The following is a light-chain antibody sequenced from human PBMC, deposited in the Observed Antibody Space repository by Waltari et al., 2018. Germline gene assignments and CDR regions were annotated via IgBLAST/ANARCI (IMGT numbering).Light chain of an antibody. CDR3: QQYNDWPPLT. CDR1: PSVSRF. CDR2: GAS. J-gene: IGKJ4*01. Sequence: EVVMTQSPATLSVSPGARVPLSCSASPSVSRFVACYQQNPGQAPMLIISGASTRATGIPARFSGSGSGTEFTLTISSLQSEDFAIYYCQQYNDWPPLTFGGGTKLEIK. V-gene: IGKV3-15*01.